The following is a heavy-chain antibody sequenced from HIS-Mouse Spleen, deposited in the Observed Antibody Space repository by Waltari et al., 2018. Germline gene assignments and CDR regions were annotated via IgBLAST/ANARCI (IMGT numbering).Heavy chain of an antibody. V-gene: IGHV4-39*07. J-gene: IGHJ2*01. CDR1: GGSISSSSYY. CDR2: IYYSGTT. Sequence: QLQLQESGPGLVKPSETLSLTCTVSGGSISSSSYYWGWIRQPPGKGLEWIGSIYYSGTTHSNPSLKSRVTISVDTSKNQFSLKLSSVTAADTAVYYCAREIPYSSSWYDWYFDLWGRGTLVTVSS. D-gene: IGHD6-13*01. CDR3: AREIPYSSSWYDWYFDL.